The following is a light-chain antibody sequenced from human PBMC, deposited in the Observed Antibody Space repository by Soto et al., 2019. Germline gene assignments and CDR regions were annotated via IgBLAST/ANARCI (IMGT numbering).Light chain of an antibody. V-gene: IGKV3D-15*01. J-gene: IGKJ1*01. CDR2: GAS. Sequence: EIVMTQSPATLSVSPGDGATLSCRASQSVDSNLAWYQQKPGQTPRLLMYGASTRPTGIPARFSGSGSGTDFTLTISSLEPEDFAVYYCQQLTDWPPQWTFGQGTKV. CDR1: QSVDSN. CDR3: QQLTDWPPQWT.